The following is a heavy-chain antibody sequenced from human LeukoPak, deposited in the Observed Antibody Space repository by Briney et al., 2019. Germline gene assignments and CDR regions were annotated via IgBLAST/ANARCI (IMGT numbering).Heavy chain of an antibody. CDR1: GGSITTSSYY. V-gene: IGHV4-39*01. J-gene: IGHJ3*02. CDR2: TSHSGTT. Sequence: PSETLSLTCTVSGGSITTSSYYWGWVRQPPGKGLEWIGCTSHSGTTFYSLSLRSRVSISVDTSNSQFSLKLSSMTATDTAVYYCAKTTRASIRSAFDIWGQGTLVTVSS. CDR3: AKTTRASIRSAFDI. D-gene: IGHD1-7*01.